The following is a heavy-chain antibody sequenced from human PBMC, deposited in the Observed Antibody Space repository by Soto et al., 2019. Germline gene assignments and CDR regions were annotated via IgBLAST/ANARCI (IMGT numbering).Heavy chain of an antibody. J-gene: IGHJ4*02. D-gene: IGHD3-3*01. CDR3: ARARGDYDFWSGRIYYFDY. CDR2: IYYSGST. Sequence: QVQLQESGPGLVKPSQTLSLTCTVSGGSISSGGYYWSWIRQHPGKGLEWIGYIYYSGSTYYNPSLKSRVTISVDTSKNQCSLKLSSVTAADTAVYYCARARGDYDFWSGRIYYFDYWGQGTLVTVSS. CDR1: GGSISSGGYY. V-gene: IGHV4-31*03.